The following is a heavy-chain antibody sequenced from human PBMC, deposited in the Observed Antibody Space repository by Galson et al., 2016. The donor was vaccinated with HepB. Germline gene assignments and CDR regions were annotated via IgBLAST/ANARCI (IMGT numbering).Heavy chain of an antibody. Sequence: TLSLTCNVSGGSISSETYYWSWIRQHPGKGLELIGYIYYSGGTYYNPSLQSRLTISLDTSQNQSSLKLTSVTAADTAVYYCARVRESRLYYSGGSGLLFDHWGQGTLVTVSS. CDR2: IYYSGGT. J-gene: IGHJ4*02. V-gene: IGHV4-31*03. D-gene: IGHD3-22*01. CDR3: ARVRESRLYYSGGSGLLFDH. CDR1: GGSISSETYY.